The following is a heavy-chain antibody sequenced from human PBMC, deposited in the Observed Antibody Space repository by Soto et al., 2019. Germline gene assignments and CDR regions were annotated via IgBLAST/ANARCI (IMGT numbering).Heavy chain of an antibody. CDR1: GYTFTSYA. CDR3: ARASDYYESSGYYYGTYYYYYGMDV. Sequence: ASVKVSCKASGYTFTSYAMHWVRQAPGQRLEWMGWINAGNGNTKYSQKFQGRVTITRDTSASTAYMELSSLRSEDTAVYYCARASDYYESSGYYYGTYYYYYGMDVWGQGTTVTVSS. J-gene: IGHJ6*02. D-gene: IGHD3-22*01. CDR2: INAGNGNT. V-gene: IGHV1-3*01.